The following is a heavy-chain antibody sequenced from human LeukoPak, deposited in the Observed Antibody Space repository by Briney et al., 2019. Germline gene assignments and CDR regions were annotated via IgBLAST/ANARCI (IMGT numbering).Heavy chain of an antibody. D-gene: IGHD2-2*01. V-gene: IGHV3-21*01. Sequence: GGSLRLSCAASWFTFSSYSMNWVRQAPGKGLEWVSSISSSSSYMYYADSVKGRFTISRDNSKNSLYLQMKSLRAEDTAVYYCARDPCQPLFFDYWGQRTLVTFSS. J-gene: IGHJ4*02. CDR3: ARDPCQPLFFDY. CDR1: WFTFSSYS. CDR2: ISSSSSYM.